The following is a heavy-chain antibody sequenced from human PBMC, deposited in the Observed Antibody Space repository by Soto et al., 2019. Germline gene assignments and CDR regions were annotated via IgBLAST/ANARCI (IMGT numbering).Heavy chain of an antibody. V-gene: IGHV3-21*01. J-gene: IGHJ3*02. D-gene: IGHD4-4*01. CDR2: ISSSSSYI. CDR1: GFTFSSYS. Sequence: LRLSCAASGFTFSSYSMNWVRQAPGKGLEWVSSISSSSSYIYYADSVKGRFTISRDNAKNSLYLQMNSLRAEDTAVYYCAREGLHLPAFDIWGQGTMVTVSS. CDR3: AREGLHLPAFDI.